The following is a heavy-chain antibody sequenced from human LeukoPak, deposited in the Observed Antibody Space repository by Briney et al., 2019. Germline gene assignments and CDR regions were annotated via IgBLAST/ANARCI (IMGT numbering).Heavy chain of an antibody. Sequence: GGCLRLSCAASGFTFRSYSMNWVRQAPGKGLEGISYISGGSSSIYYADSVKGRFTISRDNAKNSLYLQMNSLRAEDTAVYYCASSYGSGSYDYWGQGTLVTVSS. D-gene: IGHD3-10*01. CDR2: ISGGSSSI. CDR3: ASSYGSGSYDY. V-gene: IGHV3-48*01. CDR1: GFTFRSYS. J-gene: IGHJ4*02.